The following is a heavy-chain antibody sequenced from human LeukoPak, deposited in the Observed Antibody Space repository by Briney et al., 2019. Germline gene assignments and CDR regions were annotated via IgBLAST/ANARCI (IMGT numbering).Heavy chain of an antibody. CDR2: ISGSGGST. CDR3: AKVSGYDIYYGMDV. V-gene: IGHV3-23*01. J-gene: IGHJ6*02. Sequence: GGSLRLSCAASGFTFSSYAMSWVRQAPVKGLEWVSAISGSGGSTYYADSVKGRFTISRDNSKNTLYLQMNSLRAEDTAVYHCAKVSGYDIYYGMDVWGQGTTVTVSS. D-gene: IGHD5-12*01. CDR1: GFTFSSYA.